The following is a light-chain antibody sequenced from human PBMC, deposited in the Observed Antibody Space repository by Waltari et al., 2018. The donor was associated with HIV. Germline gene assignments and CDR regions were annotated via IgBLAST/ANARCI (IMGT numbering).Light chain of an antibody. J-gene: IGLJ2*01. CDR1: SSNIGSNP. CDR3: AAWDDSLNGHVA. Sequence: QSVLTQPPSASGTPGQRVAISCSGSSSNIGSNPVNWYQQVPGTAPKLLIYSNRQRPSGVPDRFSGSKSGTSTSLAISGLQSEDEADYYCAAWDDSLNGHVAFGGGTKLTVL. V-gene: IGLV1-44*01. CDR2: SNR.